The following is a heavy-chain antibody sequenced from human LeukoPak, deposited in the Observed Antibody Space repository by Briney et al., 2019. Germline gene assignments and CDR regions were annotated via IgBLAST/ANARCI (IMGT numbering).Heavy chain of an antibody. CDR3: AKDRLSCGEMNYFDY. V-gene: IGHV3-21*01. CDR1: GFTFSSYS. Sequence: PGGSLRLSCAASGFTFSSYSMNWVRQAPGKGLEWVSSISSSSSYIYYADSVKGRFTISRDNAKNSLYPQMNSLRAEDTAVYYCAKDRLSCGEMNYFDYWGQGTLVTVSS. J-gene: IGHJ4*02. CDR2: ISSSSSYI. D-gene: IGHD3-10*01.